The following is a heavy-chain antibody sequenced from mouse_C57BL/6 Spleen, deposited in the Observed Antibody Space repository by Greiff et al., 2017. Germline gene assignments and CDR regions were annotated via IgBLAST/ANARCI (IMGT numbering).Heavy chain of an antibody. Sequence: EVQLQQSGGGLVKPGGSLKLSCAASGFTFSSYAMSWVRQTPEKRLEWVATISDGGSYTYYPDNVKGRFTISRDNAKNNLYLQMSHLKSEDTAMYYCARDGVWGQGTSVTVSS. CDR2: ISDGGSYT. CDR1: GFTFSSYA. J-gene: IGHJ4*01. V-gene: IGHV5-4*01. CDR3: ARDGV.